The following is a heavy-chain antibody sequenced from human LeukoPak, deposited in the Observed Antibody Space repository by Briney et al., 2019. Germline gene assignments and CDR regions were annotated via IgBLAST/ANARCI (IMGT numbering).Heavy chain of an antibody. CDR1: GFTFSSYS. CDR2: ISSSSSYI. D-gene: IGHD3-22*01. CDR3: ARDTPYYYDSSGYYFSPTRGVNSCDY. V-gene: IGHV3-21*01. Sequence: GGSLRLSCAASGFTFSSYSMNWVRQAPGKGLEWVSSISSSSSYIYYADSVKGRFTISRDNAKNSLYLQMNSLRAEDTAVYYCARDTPYYYDSSGYYFSPTRGVNSCDYWGQGTLVTVSS. J-gene: IGHJ4*02.